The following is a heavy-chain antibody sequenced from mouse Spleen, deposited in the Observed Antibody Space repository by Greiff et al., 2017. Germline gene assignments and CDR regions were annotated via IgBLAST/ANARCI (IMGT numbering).Heavy chain of an antibody. J-gene: IGHJ2*01. CDR3: TSMAYYGNYFDY. D-gene: IGHD2-10*01. CDR2: IDPETGGT. Sequence: VQLQQSGAELVRPGASVTLSCKASGYTFTDYEMHWVKQTPVHGLEWIGAIDPETGGTAYNQKFKGKAILTADKSSSTAYMELRSLTSEDSAVYYCTSMAYYGNYFDYWGQGTTLTVSS. V-gene: IGHV1-15*01. CDR1: GYTFTDYE.